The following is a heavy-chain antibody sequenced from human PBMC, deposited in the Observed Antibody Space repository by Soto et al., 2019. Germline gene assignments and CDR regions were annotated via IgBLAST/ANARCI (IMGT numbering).Heavy chain of an antibody. CDR3: VKDESINWYSGHFRH. CDR1: GFTFDDYA. J-gene: IGHJ1*01. D-gene: IGHD6-13*01. Sequence: GGSLRLSCAASGFTFDDYAMHWVRQVPGKGLEWVSGINWNSGSIGYGDSVKGRFAISRDNAKNSLHLQMNSLSAEDTAFYYCVKDESINWYSGHFRHWGQGTLVTVST. CDR2: INWNSGSI. V-gene: IGHV3-9*01.